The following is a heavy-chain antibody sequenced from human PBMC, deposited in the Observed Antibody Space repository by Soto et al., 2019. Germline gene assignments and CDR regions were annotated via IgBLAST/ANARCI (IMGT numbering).Heavy chain of an antibody. CDR1: GGTFSSYA. J-gene: IGHJ5*02. CDR3: ARHGGYSIAARSKGSLDP. Sequence: SVKVSCKASGGTFSSYAISWVRQAPGQGLEWMGGIIPIFGTANYAQKFQGSVTITADESTSTAYMELSSLRSEYTAVYYCARHGGYSIAARSKGSLDPWGQRTLVTVSS. D-gene: IGHD6-6*01. CDR2: IIPIFGTA. V-gene: IGHV1-69*13.